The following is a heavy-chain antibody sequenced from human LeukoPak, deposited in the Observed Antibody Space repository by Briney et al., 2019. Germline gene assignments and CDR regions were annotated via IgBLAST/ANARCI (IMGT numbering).Heavy chain of an antibody. CDR1: GYSISSGYY. CDR3: ARYPDSGSGWPGWDY. CDR2: IYHSGST. V-gene: IGHV4-38-2*01. D-gene: IGHD6-19*01. Sequence: SETLSLTCAVSGYSISSGYYWGWIRQPPGTGLEWIGSIYHSGSTYYNPSLKSRVTISVDTSKNQFSLKLSSVTAADTAVYYCARYPDSGSGWPGWDYWGQGTLVTVSS. J-gene: IGHJ4*02.